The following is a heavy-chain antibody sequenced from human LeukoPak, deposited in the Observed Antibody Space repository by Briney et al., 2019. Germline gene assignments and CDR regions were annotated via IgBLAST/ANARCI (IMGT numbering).Heavy chain of an antibody. Sequence: PSEALSLTCIVSNGSITSSRYYWGWIRQPPEKGLEWIGSIYYSGTTYFNPSLKSRVTISVDTSKNQFSLKLSSVTAPDTAVYYCARQDGKVDSSGHYYGGWFDPWGQGTLVTVSS. CDR3: ARQDGKVDSSGHYYGGWFDP. V-gene: IGHV4-39*01. CDR2: IYYSGTT. J-gene: IGHJ5*02. CDR1: NGSITSSRYY. D-gene: IGHD3-22*01.